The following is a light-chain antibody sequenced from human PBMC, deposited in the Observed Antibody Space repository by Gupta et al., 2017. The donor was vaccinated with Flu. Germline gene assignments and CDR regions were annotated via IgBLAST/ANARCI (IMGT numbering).Light chain of an antibody. Sequence: GDRVTISCRASQGINTWLAWYQQTPGKAPKLLIYGASTLQSGVPSRFSGSGSGTDFTLTISSLQPEDFATYFCQQASYCPYTSGQGTKLEI. CDR3: QQASYCPYT. CDR2: GAS. CDR1: QGINTW. J-gene: IGKJ2*01. V-gene: IGKV1-12*01.